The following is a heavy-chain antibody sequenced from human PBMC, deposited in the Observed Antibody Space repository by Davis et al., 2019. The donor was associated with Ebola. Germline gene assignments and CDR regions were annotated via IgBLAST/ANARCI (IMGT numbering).Heavy chain of an antibody. CDR2: IVVGSGNT. D-gene: IGHD5-18*01. J-gene: IGHJ4*02. CDR1: GFSFTSSA. CDR3: AKDPHIQLWGYFDY. V-gene: IGHV1-58*02. Sequence: SVKVSCKASGFSFTSSAMQWVRQARGQRLEWIGWIVVGSGNTNYAQKFQGRVTITRDMSTSTSYLDLSNLRSEDTAVYYCAKDPHIQLWGYFDYWGQGTLVTVSS.